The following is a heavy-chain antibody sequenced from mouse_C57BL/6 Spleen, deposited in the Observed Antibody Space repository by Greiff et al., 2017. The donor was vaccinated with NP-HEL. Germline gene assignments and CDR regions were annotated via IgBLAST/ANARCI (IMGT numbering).Heavy chain of an antibody. Sequence: QVQLQQPGAELVKPGASVKLSCKASGYTFTSYWMHWVKQRPGQGLEWIGMIHPNSGSTNYNEKFKSKATLTVDKSSSTAYMQLSSLTSEDSAVYYCARPHYYGSQPFDYWGQGTTLTVSS. CDR3: ARPHYYGSQPFDY. J-gene: IGHJ2*01. CDR2: IHPNSGST. CDR1: GYTFTSYW. D-gene: IGHD1-1*01. V-gene: IGHV1-64*01.